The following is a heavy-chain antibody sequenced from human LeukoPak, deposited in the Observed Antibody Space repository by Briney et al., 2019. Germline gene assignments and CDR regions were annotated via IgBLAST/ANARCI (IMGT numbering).Heavy chain of an antibody. D-gene: IGHD3-22*01. CDR2: IYYSGST. V-gene: IGHV4-31*03. CDR3: AREGGETYYYDSSGFDAFDI. CDR1: GGSISSGGYY. Sequence: SQTLSLTCTVSGGSISSGGYYWRWIRQHPGKGLEWIGYIYYSGSTYYNPSLKRRVTISVDTSKNQFSLKLSSVTAADTAVYYCAREGGETYYYDSSGFDAFDIWGQGTMVTVSS. J-gene: IGHJ3*02.